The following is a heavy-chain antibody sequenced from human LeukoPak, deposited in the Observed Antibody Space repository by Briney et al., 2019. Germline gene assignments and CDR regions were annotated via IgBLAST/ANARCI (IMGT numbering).Heavy chain of an antibody. J-gene: IGHJ6*02. D-gene: IGHD2-2*01. CDR2: ISYDGSNK. Sequence: GGSLRLSCAAPGFTFSSYAMYWVRQAPGKGLEWVAVISYDGSNKYYADSVKGRFTISRDNSKNTLYLQMNSLRAEDTAVYYCARDLGYCSSTSCPYGMDVWGQGTTVTVSS. CDR1: GFTFSSYA. V-gene: IGHV3-30*04. CDR3: ARDLGYCSSTSCPYGMDV.